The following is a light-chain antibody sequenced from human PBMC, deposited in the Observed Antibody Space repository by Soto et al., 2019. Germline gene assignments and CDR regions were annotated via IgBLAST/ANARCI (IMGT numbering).Light chain of an antibody. CDR3: QQRSNWPYLT. J-gene: IGKJ4*01. CDR1: QSVSGY. Sequence: EIVLTQSPDTLSLSPGERATLSCRASQSVSGYLGWYQQKPGQAPRLLIYDASNRAYGVPARFRGSWSGTNFTLTIASLEPDDFAVYYCQQRSNWPYLTFGGGTRV. V-gene: IGKV3-11*01. CDR2: DAS.